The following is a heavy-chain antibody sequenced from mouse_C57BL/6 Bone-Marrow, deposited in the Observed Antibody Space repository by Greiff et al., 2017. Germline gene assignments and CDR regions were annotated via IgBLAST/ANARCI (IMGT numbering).Heavy chain of an antibody. D-gene: IGHD2-3*01. J-gene: IGHJ4*01. CDR2: ILPGSGST. CDR1: GYTFTGYW. V-gene: IGHV1-9*01. CDR3: AREGWLLAMDY. Sequence: QVQLKQSGAELMKPGASVKLSCKATGYTFTGYWIEWVKQRPGHGLEWIGEILPGSGSTNYNDKFKGKATFTADTSSNTAYMQLSSLTTEDSAIYDCAREGWLLAMDYWGQGTSVTVSS.